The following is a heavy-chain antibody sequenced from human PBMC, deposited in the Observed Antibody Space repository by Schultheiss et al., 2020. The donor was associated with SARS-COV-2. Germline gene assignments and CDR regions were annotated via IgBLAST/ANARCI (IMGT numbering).Heavy chain of an antibody. V-gene: IGHV1-18*01. D-gene: IGHD6-13*01. J-gene: IGHJ6*02. CDR2: ISAYNGDT. CDR3: ATGPALIAAAGSWSV. Sequence: ASVKVSCMASGYSFTTYGISWVRQAPGQGLEWMGWISAYNGDTNYAQKVQGRVTLTTDTSTSTAYMELSSLRSEDTAVYYCATGPALIAAAGSWSVWGQGTTVTVSS. CDR1: GYSFTTYG.